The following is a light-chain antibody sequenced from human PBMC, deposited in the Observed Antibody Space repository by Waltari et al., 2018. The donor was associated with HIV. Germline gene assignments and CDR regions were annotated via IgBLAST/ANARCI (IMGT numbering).Light chain of an antibody. CDR2: SNN. Sequence: QSVLTQAPSAPGTPGQRVTLPCSGTGSNVGVNFVSWYQQLPGMAPKLLIYSNNERPSRVPDRFSGSKSGTSASLAISGLRSEDEAVHFCAAWDDSVSGWAFGEGTKVTVL. CDR1: GSNVGVNF. V-gene: IGLV1-47*01. J-gene: IGLJ2*01. CDR3: AAWDDSVSGWA.